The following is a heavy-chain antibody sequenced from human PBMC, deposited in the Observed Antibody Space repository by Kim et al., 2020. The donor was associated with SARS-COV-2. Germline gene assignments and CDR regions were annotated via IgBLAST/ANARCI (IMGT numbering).Heavy chain of an antibody. J-gene: IGHJ6*02. D-gene: IGHD3-16*01. Sequence: TTYQPPYVKSRVTISLDRSRTQFFLNLNSVTAADTAVYYCARGSYASGMDVWGQGTAVTVSS. CDR3: ARGSYASGMDV. V-gene: IGHV4-30-2*01. CDR2: TT.